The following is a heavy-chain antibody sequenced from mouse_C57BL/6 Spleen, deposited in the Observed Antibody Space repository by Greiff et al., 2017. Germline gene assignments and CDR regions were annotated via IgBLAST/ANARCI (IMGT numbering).Heavy chain of an antibody. CDR3: AGSSGYWFAY. CDR1: GYTFTSYW. V-gene: IGHV1-64*01. D-gene: IGHD3-2*02. CDR2: IHPNSGST. Sequence: QVQLQQPGAELVKPGASVKLSCKASGYTFTSYWMHWVKQRPGQGLEWIGIIHPNSGSTNYNEKFKSKATLTVDKSSSTAYMQLSSLTSEDSAVYYCAGSSGYWFAYWGQGTLVTVSA. J-gene: IGHJ3*01.